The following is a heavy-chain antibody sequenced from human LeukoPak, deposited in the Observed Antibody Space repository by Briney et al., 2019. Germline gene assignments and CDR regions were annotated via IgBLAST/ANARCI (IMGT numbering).Heavy chain of an antibody. CDR2: IKEDGSVK. CDR1: GFTFRSYW. V-gene: IGHV3-7*01. CDR3: AREGR. J-gene: IGHJ4*02. Sequence: PGGSLRLSCAASGFTFRSYWMGWLRQAPGKGPEWVANIKEDGSVKNYADSVEGRFTISRDNAKNSLSLQMNSLRAEDTAVYYCAREGRWGQGTLVTVSS.